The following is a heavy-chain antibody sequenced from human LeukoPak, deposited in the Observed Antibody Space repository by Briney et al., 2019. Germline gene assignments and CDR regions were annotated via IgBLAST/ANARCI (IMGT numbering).Heavy chain of an antibody. V-gene: IGHV3-21*01. CDR3: ARVAGGSGSYNFDY. D-gene: IGHD3-10*01. Sequence: GGSLRLSCAASGFTFSSYSMNWVRQAPGKGLEWVSSISSSSSYIYYADSVKGRFTISRDSAKNPLYLQMNSLRAEDTAVYYCARVAGGSGSYNFDYWGQGTLVTVSS. J-gene: IGHJ4*02. CDR2: ISSSSSYI. CDR1: GFTFSSYS.